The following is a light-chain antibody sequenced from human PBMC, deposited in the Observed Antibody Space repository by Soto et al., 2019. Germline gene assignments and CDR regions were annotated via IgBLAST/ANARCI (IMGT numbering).Light chain of an antibody. CDR2: GAS. Sequence: ELVITHSPDTLSVSPGARATLSCRASQSISSNLACYLQKVGQAPRLLIYGASTRAPGISARFSGSGSGTEFTLTISSLQSEDFAIYYCQQYNNWSWTFGQGTKVDIK. V-gene: IGKV3-15*01. J-gene: IGKJ1*01. CDR3: QQYNNWSWT. CDR1: QSISSN.